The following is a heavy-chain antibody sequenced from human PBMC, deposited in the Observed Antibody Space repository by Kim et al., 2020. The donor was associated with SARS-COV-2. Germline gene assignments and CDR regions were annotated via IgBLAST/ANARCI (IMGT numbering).Heavy chain of an antibody. J-gene: IGHJ4*02. Sequence: SETLSLTCTVSGGSISSSSYYWGWIRQPPGKGLEWIGSIYYSGSTYYNPSLKSRVTISVDTSKNQFSLKLSSVTAADTAVYYCASHVLRYFDWLLSAKFDYWGQGTLVTVSS. CDR3: ASHVLRYFDWLLSAKFDY. CDR2: IYYSGST. CDR1: GGSISSSSYY. V-gene: IGHV4-39*01. D-gene: IGHD3-9*01.